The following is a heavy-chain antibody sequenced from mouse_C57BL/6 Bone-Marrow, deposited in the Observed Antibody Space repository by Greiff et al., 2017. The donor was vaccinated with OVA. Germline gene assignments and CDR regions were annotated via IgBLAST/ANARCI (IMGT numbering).Heavy chain of an antibody. CDR3: ASPSSYYGSLY. Sequence: QVHVKQSGAELARPGASVKLSCKASGYTFTSYGISWVKQRTGQGLEWIGEIYPRSGNTYYNEKFKGKATLTADKSSSTAYMELRSLTSEDSAVYFCASPSSYYGSLYWGQGTTLTVSS. CDR2: IYPRSGNT. D-gene: IGHD1-1*01. V-gene: IGHV1-81*01. CDR1: GYTFTSYG. J-gene: IGHJ2*01.